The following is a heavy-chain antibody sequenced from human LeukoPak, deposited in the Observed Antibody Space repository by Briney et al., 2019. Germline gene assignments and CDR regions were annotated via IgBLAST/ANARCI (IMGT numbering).Heavy chain of an antibody. CDR3: ARIRDGYNDAYDI. J-gene: IGHJ3*02. Sequence: ASVKVSCKASGYTFTNYYIHWVRQAPGQGLEWMGIINPSGGSTSYAQKFQGRVTMTRDMSTSTVYMELSSLRSEDTAIYYCARIRDGYNDAYDIWGQGTVVTVPS. V-gene: IGHV1-46*01. CDR2: INPSGGST. CDR1: GYTFTNYY. D-gene: IGHD5-24*01.